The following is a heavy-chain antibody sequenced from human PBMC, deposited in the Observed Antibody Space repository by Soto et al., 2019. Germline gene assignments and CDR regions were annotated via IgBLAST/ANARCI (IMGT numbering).Heavy chain of an antibody. Sequence: GGSLRLSCAASGFIFSSYGMHWVRQAPGKGLEWVAAIWWDGSNSYYADSMQGRFTISRDNSKNTLYLQMNSLRAEDTGVYYCARRAYGDYGMDVWGQGTTVTVSS. D-gene: IGHD4-17*01. CDR3: ARRAYGDYGMDV. J-gene: IGHJ6*02. CDR2: IWWDGSNS. V-gene: IGHV3-33*01. CDR1: GFIFSSYG.